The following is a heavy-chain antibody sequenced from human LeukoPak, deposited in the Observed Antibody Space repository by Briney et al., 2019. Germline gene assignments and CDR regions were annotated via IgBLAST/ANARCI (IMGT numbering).Heavy chain of an antibody. V-gene: IGHV3-23*01. Sequence: PGGSLRLSCAASGFTFSSYSMNWVRQAPGKGLEWVSAISGSGGSTYYADSVKGRFTISRDNSKNTLYLQMNSLRAEDTAVYYCAKEMGGYGDYPDAWGAFDIWGQGTMVTVSS. CDR3: AKEMGGYGDYPDAWGAFDI. CDR2: ISGSGGST. CDR1: GFTFSSYS. J-gene: IGHJ3*02. D-gene: IGHD4-17*01.